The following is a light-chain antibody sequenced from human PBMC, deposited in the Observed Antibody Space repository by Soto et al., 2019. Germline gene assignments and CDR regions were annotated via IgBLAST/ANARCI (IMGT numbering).Light chain of an antibody. J-gene: IGKJ5*01. CDR2: DAS. CDR3: QHRSNWPLT. Sequence: EIVWAQSGATRSLSQEERATLSCRASQSVSSYLAWYQQKPGQAPRLLIYDASNRATGIPARFSGSGSGTDFTLTISSLEPEDFAVYCCQHRSNWPLTFAQGTRLEIK. V-gene: IGKV3-11*01. CDR1: QSVSSY.